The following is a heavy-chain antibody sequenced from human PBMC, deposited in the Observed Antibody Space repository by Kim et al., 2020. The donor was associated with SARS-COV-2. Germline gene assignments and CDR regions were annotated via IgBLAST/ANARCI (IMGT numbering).Heavy chain of an antibody. CDR3: ARRKDIDGGNSFDY. CDR2: INSDGSSI. D-gene: IGHD2-21*02. J-gene: IGHJ4*02. Sequence: GGSLRLSFAASGFTFSSHWMNWVRQAPGKGLVWVSRINSDGSSISYADSVKGRFTISRDNAKNTLYLQMNSLRVEDTAVYYCARRKDIDGGNSFDYWGQGILVTVSS. V-gene: IGHV3-74*01. CDR1: GFTFSSHW.